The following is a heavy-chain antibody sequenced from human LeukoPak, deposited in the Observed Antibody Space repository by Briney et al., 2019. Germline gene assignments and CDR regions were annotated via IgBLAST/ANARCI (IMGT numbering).Heavy chain of an antibody. J-gene: IGHJ4*02. Sequence: GGSLRLSCAASGFTFDDYTMHWVRQAPGKGLEWVSLISWDGGSTYYADSVKGRFTTSRDNSKNSLYLQMNSLRPEDTALYYCAKDERFGNPPGFFASWGQGTLVTVSS. V-gene: IGHV3-43*01. CDR1: GFTFDDYT. CDR2: ISWDGGST. D-gene: IGHD3-10*01. CDR3: AKDERFGNPPGFFAS.